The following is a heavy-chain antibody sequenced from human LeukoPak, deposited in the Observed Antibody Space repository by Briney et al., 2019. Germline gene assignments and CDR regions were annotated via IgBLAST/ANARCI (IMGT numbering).Heavy chain of an antibody. CDR2: IIPLKGTS. V-gene: IGHV1-69*13. Sequence: SVKVSCKASGGTLGDHVISWVRQAPGHGLEWMGGIIPLKGTSKLTQKLQDRATISADESTNTVYMEVRSLRSEDTALYYCATYDVLTGFEYWGQGTLVIVSS. CDR1: GGTLGDHV. D-gene: IGHD3-9*01. J-gene: IGHJ4*02. CDR3: ATYDVLTGFEY.